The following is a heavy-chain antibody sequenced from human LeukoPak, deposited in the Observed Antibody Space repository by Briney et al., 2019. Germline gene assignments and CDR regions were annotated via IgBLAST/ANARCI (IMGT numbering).Heavy chain of an antibody. CDR1: GGSVSSGSYY. J-gene: IGHJ5*02. CDR3: ARAETYYDFWSGYLNWFDP. D-gene: IGHD3-3*01. Sequence: SETLSLTCTVSGGSVSSGSYYWSWIRQPPGKGLEWIGYIYYSGSTNYNPSLKSRVTISVDTSKNQFSLKPSSVTAADTAVYYCARAETYYDFWSGYLNWFDPWGQGTLVTVSS. V-gene: IGHV4-61*01. CDR2: IYYSGST.